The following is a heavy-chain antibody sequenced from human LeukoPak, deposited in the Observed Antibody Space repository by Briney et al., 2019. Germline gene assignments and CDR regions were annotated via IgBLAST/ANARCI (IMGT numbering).Heavy chain of an antibody. CDR2: IYYSGST. CDR1: GGSISSGGYY. D-gene: IGHD4-23*01. J-gene: IGHJ6*02. CDR3: ARDRTVTTVVTPSHYYYYGMDV. Sequence: SQTLSLTCTVSGGSISSGGYYWSWIRQHPGKGLEWIGYIYYSGSTYYNPSLKSRVTISVDTSKNQFSLKLSSVTAADTAVYYCARDRTVTTVVTPSHYYYYGMDVWGQGTTVTVSS. V-gene: IGHV4-31*03.